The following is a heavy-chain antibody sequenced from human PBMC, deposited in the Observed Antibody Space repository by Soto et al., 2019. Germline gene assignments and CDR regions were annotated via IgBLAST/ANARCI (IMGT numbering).Heavy chain of an antibody. V-gene: IGHV1-24*01. J-gene: IGHJ6*02. D-gene: IGHD3-3*01. CDR1: GYTLTELS. CDR3: ATDLGGRFLEWLPTHYYGMDV. CDR2: FDPEDGET. Sequence: QVQLVQSGAEVKKPGASVKVSCKVSGYTLTELSMHWVRQAPGKGLEWMGGFDPEDGETIYAQKFQGRVTMTEDTSTDTAYMELSSLRSEDTAVYYCATDLGGRFLEWLPTHYYGMDVWGQGTTVTVSS.